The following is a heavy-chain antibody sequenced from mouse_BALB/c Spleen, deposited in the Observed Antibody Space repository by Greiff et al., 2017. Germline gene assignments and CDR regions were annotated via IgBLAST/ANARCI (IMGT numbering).Heavy chain of an antibody. Sequence: VKLMESGAELVRPGTSVKISCKASGYTFTNYWLGWVKQRPGHGLEWIGDIYPGGGYTNYNEKFKGKATLTADTSSSTAYMQLSSLTSEDSAVYFCARSYYGSSYFDYWGQGTTLTVSS. D-gene: IGHD1-1*01. CDR3: ARSYYGSSYFDY. J-gene: IGHJ2*01. V-gene: IGHV1-63*02. CDR2: IYPGGGYT. CDR1: GYTFTNYW.